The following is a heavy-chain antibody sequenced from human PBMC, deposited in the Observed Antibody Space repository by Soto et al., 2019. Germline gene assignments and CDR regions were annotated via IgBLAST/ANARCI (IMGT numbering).Heavy chain of an antibody. V-gene: IGHV3-23*01. CDR2: VSGTGGLT. D-gene: IGHD6-13*01. J-gene: IGHJ4*02. CDR3: ALRGSSSWYYFDS. CDR1: GFTFDTYA. Sequence: GGSLRLSCVGSGFTFDTYAMSWVRQAPGKGPEWVGTVSGTGGLTYHADSVKGRFTISRDNSKNTLYLQMDSLRAEDAALYYCALRGSSSWYYFDSWGQGTLVTVSS.